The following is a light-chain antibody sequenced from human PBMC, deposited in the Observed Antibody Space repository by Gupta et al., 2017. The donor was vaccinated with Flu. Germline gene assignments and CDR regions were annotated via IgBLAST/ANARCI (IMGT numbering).Light chain of an antibody. CDR3: QHYDNWPL. CDR2: GAS. J-gene: IGKJ2*01. CDR1: QSVSGK. V-gene: IGKV3-15*01. Sequence: SPATLSVSPGERATLSCRASQSVSGKLAWYQQRPGQSPRLLIYGASSRATGVPARFSGSGSGTEFTLTISSLQSEDFAVYYCQHYDNWPLFGQGTKLEIK.